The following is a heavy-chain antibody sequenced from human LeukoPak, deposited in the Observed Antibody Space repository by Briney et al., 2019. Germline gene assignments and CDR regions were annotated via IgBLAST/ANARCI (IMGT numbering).Heavy chain of an antibody. CDR2: IYTSGST. D-gene: IGHD3-3*01. V-gene: IGHV4-4*07. Sequence: SETLSLTCTVSGGSISSYYWSWIRQPAGKGLEWIGRIYTSGSTNYNPSLKSRVTMSVDTSKNQFSLKLSSVTAADTAVYYCARDVGDFWSGYYMDYYYYMDVWGKGTTVTVSS. CDR1: GGSISSYY. J-gene: IGHJ6*03. CDR3: ARDVGDFWSGYYMDYYYYMDV.